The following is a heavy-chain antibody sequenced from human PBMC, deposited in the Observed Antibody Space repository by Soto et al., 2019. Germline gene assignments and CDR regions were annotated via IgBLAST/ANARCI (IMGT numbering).Heavy chain of an antibody. CDR1: GFTFSSYA. V-gene: IGHV3-23*01. D-gene: IGHD2-8*01. Sequence: EVQLLESGGGLVQPGGSLRLSCAASGFTFSSYAMSWVRQAPGKGLEWVSAISGSGGSTYYADSVKGRFTISRDNSKNTLYLQMNSLRAEDTAVYYCAKTWFGVMVYGQNNWFDPWGQGTLVTVSS. J-gene: IGHJ5*02. CDR3: AKTWFGVMVYGQNNWFDP. CDR2: ISGSGGST.